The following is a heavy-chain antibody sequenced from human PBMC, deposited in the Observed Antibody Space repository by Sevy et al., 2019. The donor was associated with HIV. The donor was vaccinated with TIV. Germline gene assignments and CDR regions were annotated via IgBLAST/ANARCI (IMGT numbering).Heavy chain of an antibody. CDR2: ISYDGGNK. Sequence: GGSLRLSCAASGFTFSGYAMHWVRQAPGKGLEWVSLISYDGGNKYYADSVKGRFTISRDNSKNTLYLQMNSLRTEDTAVYYCVAEDRNRVLDYWGQGTLVTVSS. V-gene: IGHV3-30*04. J-gene: IGHJ4*02. CDR3: VAEDRNRVLDY. CDR1: GFTFSGYA.